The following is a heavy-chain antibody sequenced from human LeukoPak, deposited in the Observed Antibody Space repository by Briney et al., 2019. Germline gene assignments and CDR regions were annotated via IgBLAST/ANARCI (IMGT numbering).Heavy chain of an antibody. Sequence: SETLSLTCTVSGGSISSHYWSWIRQPPGKGLEWIGYIYYSGSTNYNPSLKSRVTISVDTSKNQFSLKLSSVTAADTAVYYCARVQREAYYFDYRGQGTLVTVSS. CDR1: GGSISSHY. J-gene: IGHJ4*02. D-gene: IGHD1-26*01. CDR3: ARVQREAYYFDY. CDR2: IYYSGST. V-gene: IGHV4-59*11.